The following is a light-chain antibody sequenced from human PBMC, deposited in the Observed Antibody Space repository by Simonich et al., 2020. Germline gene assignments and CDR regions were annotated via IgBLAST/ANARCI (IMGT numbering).Light chain of an antibody. J-gene: IGKJ5*01. CDR1: QSVSSY. CDR3: QQRSNWPPIT. Sequence: EIVLTQSPATLSLSPGERATLSCRASQSVSSYLAWYQQKPGQAPRLLIYDASNRATGIPARFIGSGSGTDFTLTISSLEPEDFAVYYGQQRSNWPPITFGQGTRLEIK. V-gene: IGKV3-11*01. CDR2: DAS.